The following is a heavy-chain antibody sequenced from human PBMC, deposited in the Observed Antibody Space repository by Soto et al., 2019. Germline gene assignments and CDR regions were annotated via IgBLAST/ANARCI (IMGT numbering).Heavy chain of an antibody. CDR2: ISGSGGST. J-gene: IGHJ4*02. CDR3: AKDAIRNPSGYDSRWGYFDY. CDR1: GFTFSSYA. D-gene: IGHD3-22*01. Sequence: GGSLRLSCAASGFTFSSYAMSWVRQAPGKGLEWVSAISGSGGSTYYADSVKGRFTISRDNSKNTLYLQMNSLRAEDTAVYYCAKDAIRNPSGYDSRWGYFDYWGQGTLVTVSS. V-gene: IGHV3-23*01.